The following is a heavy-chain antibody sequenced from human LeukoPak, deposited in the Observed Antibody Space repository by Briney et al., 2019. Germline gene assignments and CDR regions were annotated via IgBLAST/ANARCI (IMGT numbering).Heavy chain of an antibody. CDR2: ISHIGRT. CDR1: GDSFSSHY. Sequence: SETLSLTCAVSGDSFSSHYWTWIRQSPGTGLEWIGYISHIGRTNYNPSLKSRVTISIDTSKNQFSLKLRSVIAADTAVYYCARDLVTVTKGFDIWGQGTMVSVSS. D-gene: IGHD4-17*01. CDR3: ARDLVTVTKGFDI. J-gene: IGHJ3*02. V-gene: IGHV4-59*11.